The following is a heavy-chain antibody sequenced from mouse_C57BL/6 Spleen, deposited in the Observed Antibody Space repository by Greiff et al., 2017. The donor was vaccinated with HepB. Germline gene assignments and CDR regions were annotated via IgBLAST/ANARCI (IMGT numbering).Heavy chain of an antibody. J-gene: IGHJ1*03. CDR2: IDPETGGT. V-gene: IGHV1-15*01. D-gene: IGHD6-1*01. Sequence: VQLQESGAELMRPGASVTLSCKASGYTFTDYEMHWVKQTPVHGLEWIGAIDPETGGTAYNQKFKGKAILTADKSSSTAYMELRSLTSEDSAVYYCTRATRGYFDVWGTGTTVTVSS. CDR1: GYTFTDYE. CDR3: TRATRGYFDV.